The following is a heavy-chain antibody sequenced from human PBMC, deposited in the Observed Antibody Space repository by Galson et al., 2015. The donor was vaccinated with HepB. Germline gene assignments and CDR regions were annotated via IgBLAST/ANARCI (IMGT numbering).Heavy chain of an antibody. J-gene: IGHJ4*02. D-gene: IGHD2-2*01. V-gene: IGHV4-34*01. Sequence: ETLSLTCAVYGGSFSGYYWSWIRQPPGKGLEWIGEINHSGSTSYNPSLKSRVTISVDTSKNQFSLKLSSVTAADTAVYYCARGRRLIYCSSTSCYSWFDYWGQGTLVTVSP. CDR3: ARGRRLIYCSSTSCYSWFDY. CDR1: GGSFSGYY. CDR2: INHSGST.